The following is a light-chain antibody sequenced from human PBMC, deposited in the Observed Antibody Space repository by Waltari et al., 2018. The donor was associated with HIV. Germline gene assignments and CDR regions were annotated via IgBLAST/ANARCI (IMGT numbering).Light chain of an antibody. CDR3: QQSNNTPRT. J-gene: IGKJ1*01. CDR1: QSISSY. CDR2: AAS. V-gene: IGKV1-39*01. Sequence: DIQMTHSPSSLSASVGDRVTITCRASQSISSYLNWYQQKPGKAPKLLIYAASTLQSGVPSRFSGSGSGTDFTLTISSLQPEDFATYYCQQSNNTPRTFGQGTKVEIK.